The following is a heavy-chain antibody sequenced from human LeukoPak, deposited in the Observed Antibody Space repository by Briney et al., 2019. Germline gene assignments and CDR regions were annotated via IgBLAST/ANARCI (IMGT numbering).Heavy chain of an antibody. Sequence: QPGGSLRLSCAASGFTFSSYAMHWVRQAPGKGLEWVAVISYDGSNKYYADSVKGRFTISRDNSKNTLYLQMNSLRAEDTAVYYCARERFRDYGSGSLDYYYYGMDVWGQGTTVTVSS. J-gene: IGHJ6*02. CDR3: ARERFRDYGSGSLDYYYYGMDV. CDR1: GFTFSSYA. V-gene: IGHV3-30-3*01. D-gene: IGHD3-10*01. CDR2: ISYDGSNK.